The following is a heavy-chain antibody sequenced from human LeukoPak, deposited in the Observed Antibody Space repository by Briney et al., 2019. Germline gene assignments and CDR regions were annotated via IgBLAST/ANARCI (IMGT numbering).Heavy chain of an antibody. D-gene: IGHD6-13*01. Sequence: SETLSLTCTVSGGSISSYYWSWIRQPPGKGLEWIGYIYYSGSTNYNPSLKSRVTISVDTSKNQFSLKLSSVTAADTAVYYCARVVWSGIAAAGTLANWGQGTLVTVSS. CDR2: IYYSGST. CDR3: ARVVWSGIAAAGTLAN. CDR1: GGSISSYY. V-gene: IGHV4-59*12. J-gene: IGHJ4*02.